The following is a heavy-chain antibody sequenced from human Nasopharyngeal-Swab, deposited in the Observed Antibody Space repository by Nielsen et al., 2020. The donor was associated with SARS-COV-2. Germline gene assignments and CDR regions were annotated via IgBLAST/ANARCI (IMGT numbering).Heavy chain of an antibody. J-gene: IGHJ4*02. Sequence: ASVKVSCKASGYTFRDHYIHWVRQAPGQGLEWVGRINPDSGGRNYALRFQGRVTMTRDTSISTAYMELSRLRSDDTAVYYCARDRSETAMAIFDYWGQGTLVTVSS. CDR3: ARDRSETAMAIFDY. CDR1: GYTFRDHY. CDR2: INPDSGGR. V-gene: IGHV1-2*06. D-gene: IGHD5-18*01.